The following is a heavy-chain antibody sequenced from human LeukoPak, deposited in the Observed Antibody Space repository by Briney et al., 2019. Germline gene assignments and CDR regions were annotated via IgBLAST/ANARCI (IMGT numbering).Heavy chain of an antibody. J-gene: IGHJ4*02. CDR2: INPNSGGT. Sequence: ASVKVSCKASGYTFTGYYMHWVRQAPGQGLEWMGWINPNSGGTNYAQKFQGWVTMTRDTSISTAYMELSRLRSDDTAVYYCATSWRYYRHFDYWGQGTLVTVSS. D-gene: IGHD1-26*01. V-gene: IGHV1-2*04. CDR3: ATSWRYYRHFDY. CDR1: GYTFTGYY.